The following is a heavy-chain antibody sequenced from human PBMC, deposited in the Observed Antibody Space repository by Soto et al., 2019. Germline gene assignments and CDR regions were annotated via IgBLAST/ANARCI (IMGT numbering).Heavy chain of an antibody. CDR2: ISGNGVSI. CDR1: GFSFSSYA. D-gene: IGHD2-15*01. Sequence: VQLLESGGGLVQPGGSLRLSCAASGFSFSSYAMGWVRQAPGKGLEWVSGISGNGVSIYYVDAVKGRFTISRDNSKNTLFLQMNTLRAEDTAVYYCAKSVSPSGGARDYWGKGTLVSVSS. J-gene: IGHJ4*02. CDR3: AKSVSPSGGARDY. V-gene: IGHV3-23*01.